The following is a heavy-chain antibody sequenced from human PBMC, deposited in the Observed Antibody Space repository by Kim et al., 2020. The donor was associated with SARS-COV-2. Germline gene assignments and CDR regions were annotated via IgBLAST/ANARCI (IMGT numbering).Heavy chain of an antibody. CDR3: ARHGPSLRYFDWLTH. Sequence: GESLKISCKGSGYSFTSYWISWVRQMPGKGLEWMGRIDPSDSYTNYSPSFQGHVTISADKSISTAYLQWSSLKASDTAMYYCARHGPSLRYFDWLTHWGQGTLVTVSS. J-gene: IGHJ4*02. CDR1: GYSFTSYW. V-gene: IGHV5-10-1*01. D-gene: IGHD3-9*01. CDR2: IDPSDSYT.